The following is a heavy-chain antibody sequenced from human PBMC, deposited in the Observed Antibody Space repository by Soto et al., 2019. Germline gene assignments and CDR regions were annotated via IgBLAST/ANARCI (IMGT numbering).Heavy chain of an antibody. CDR2: ISGSGGST. CDR3: AKDRGQGTYYDFWSGYSDFDY. Sequence: GGSLRLSCAASGFTFSSYAMSWVRQAPGKGLEWVSAISGSGGSTYYADSVKGRFTISRDNSKNTLYLQMNSLRAEDTAVYYCAKDRGQGTYYDFWSGYSDFDYWGQGTLVTVSS. V-gene: IGHV3-23*01. CDR1: GFTFSSYA. D-gene: IGHD3-3*01. J-gene: IGHJ4*02.